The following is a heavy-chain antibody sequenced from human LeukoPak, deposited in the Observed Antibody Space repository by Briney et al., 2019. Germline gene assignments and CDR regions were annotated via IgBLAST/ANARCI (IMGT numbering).Heavy chain of an antibody. CDR2: ISNDGSRK. D-gene: IGHD3-3*01. CDR1: GFTFSRHG. CDR3: ARDRAWNYFNY. J-gene: IGHJ4*02. Sequence: GGSLRLSCATSGFTFSRHGMHWVRQAPGKGLEWVAIISNDGSRKYYAHSVEGRFTISRDNSKNTLYLQMDSLRAEDTAVYYCARDRAWNYFNYWGQGTLVTVSS. V-gene: IGHV3-30*03.